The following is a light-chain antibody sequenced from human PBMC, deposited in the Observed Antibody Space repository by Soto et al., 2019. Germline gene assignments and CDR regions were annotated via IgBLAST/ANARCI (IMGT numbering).Light chain of an antibody. J-gene: IGLJ1*01. CDR1: SSDVGAYDF. CDR3: SSYTTSSTRV. Sequence: QSVLTQPASVSGSPGQSITISCTGTSSDVGAYDFVSWYQQHPDKAPKLMIYEVRNRPSGVSNRFSGSKSVNTATLTISGLQAEDEADSYCSSYTTSSTRVFGTGTEVTVL. CDR2: EVR. V-gene: IGLV2-14*03.